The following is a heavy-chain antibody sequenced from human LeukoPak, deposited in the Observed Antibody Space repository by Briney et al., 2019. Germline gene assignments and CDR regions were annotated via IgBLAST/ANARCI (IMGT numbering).Heavy chain of an antibody. CDR3: TRDQTPYY. CDR1: GFTFGDYA. CDR2: IRSKIYGGTP. Sequence: GGSLRLSCTGSGFTFGDYAMTWVRQAPGKGREGVGFIRSKIYGGTPEYAASVKGRFTISRDDSKGIAYLQMNSLKTEDTAVYYCTRDQTPYYWGQGTLVTVSS. V-gene: IGHV3-49*04. J-gene: IGHJ4*02.